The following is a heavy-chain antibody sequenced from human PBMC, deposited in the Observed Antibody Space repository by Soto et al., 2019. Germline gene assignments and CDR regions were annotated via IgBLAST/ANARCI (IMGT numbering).Heavy chain of an antibody. Sequence: EVQLLESGGGLVQPWGSLRLSCAASGFTVSSYAMSWVRQAPGKGLEWVSAISGSGGSTYYADSVKGRFTISSDNSTNTLDLKMNSLRAEDTAVYYCAKAVSREYSGYVTFDYWGKGTLVTVSS. J-gene: IGHJ4*02. CDR3: AKAVSREYSGYVTFDY. CDR2: ISGSGGST. V-gene: IGHV3-23*01. CDR1: GFTVSSYA. D-gene: IGHD5-12*01.